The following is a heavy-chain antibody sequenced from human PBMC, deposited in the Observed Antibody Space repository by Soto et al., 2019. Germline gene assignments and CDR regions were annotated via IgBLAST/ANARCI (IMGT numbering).Heavy chain of an antibody. CDR3: TRWNGFGDS. CDR1: GFNIPDYG. CDR2: FTGGHGKT. V-gene: IGHV3-23*01. D-gene: IGHD1-1*01. J-gene: IGHJ4*02. Sequence: EVQLLESGGGSVQPGGSLKLSCGVSGFNIPDYGVTWVRQPPGKGLEWVSSFTGGHGKTFYADSVRGRFTLSREDSRNMVCLQMDSLRVEDTAVYYCTRWNGFGDSWGQGTLVTDAS.